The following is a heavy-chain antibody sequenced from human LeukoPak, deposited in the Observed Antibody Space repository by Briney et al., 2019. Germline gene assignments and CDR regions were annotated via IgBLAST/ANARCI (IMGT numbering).Heavy chain of an antibody. CDR1: GGSFSGYY. J-gene: IGHJ4*02. V-gene: IGHV4-34*01. CDR3: ARGRIQLWFG. Sequence: SETLSLPCAVYGGSFSGYYWSWIRQPPGKGLEWIGEINHSGSTNYNPSLKSRVTISVDTSKNQFSLKLSSVTAADTAVYYCARGRIQLWFGGGQGTLVTVSS. D-gene: IGHD5-18*01. CDR2: INHSGST.